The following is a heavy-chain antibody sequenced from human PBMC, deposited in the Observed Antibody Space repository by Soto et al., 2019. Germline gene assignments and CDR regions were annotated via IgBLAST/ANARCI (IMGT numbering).Heavy chain of an antibody. V-gene: IGHV3-21*01. J-gene: IGHJ4*02. D-gene: IGHD5-12*01. Sequence: GGSLRLSCAAPGFTFSSYSMNWVRQAPGKGLEWVSSISSSSSYIYYADSVKGRFTISRDNAKNSLYLQMNSLRAEDTAVYYCARDRGYSGYDAGRFDYWGQRTLVTVSS. CDR3: ARDRGYSGYDAGRFDY. CDR1: GFTFSSYS. CDR2: ISSSSSYI.